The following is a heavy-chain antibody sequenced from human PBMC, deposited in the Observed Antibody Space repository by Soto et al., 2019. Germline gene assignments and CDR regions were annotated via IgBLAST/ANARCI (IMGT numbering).Heavy chain of an antibody. CDR2: IKQDGSEK. J-gene: IGHJ5*02. CDR3: ARDWIVVVPAAMPDWFDP. D-gene: IGHD2-2*01. CDR1: GFTFSSYG. Sequence: GSLRLSSAASGFTFSSYGRHWVRQAPGKGLEWVANIKQDGSEKYYVDSVKGRFTISRDNAKNSLYLQMNSLRAEDTAVYYCARDWIVVVPAAMPDWFDPWGQGTLVTVS. V-gene: IGHV3-7*01.